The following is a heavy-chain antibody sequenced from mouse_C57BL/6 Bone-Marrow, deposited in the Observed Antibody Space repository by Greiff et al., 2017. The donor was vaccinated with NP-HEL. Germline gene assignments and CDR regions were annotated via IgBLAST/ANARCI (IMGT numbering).Heavy chain of an antibody. J-gene: IGHJ4*01. D-gene: IGHD4-1*01. CDR1: GYSITSDY. Sequence: DVQLQESGPGLAKPSPSLTLTCSVTGYSITSDYWNWIRKFPGHKLEYIGYISYSGSTSHNPYLNSQISITRDTSKSQYYLQLNSVTTEDTATYYCARVDWVYAVDYWGQGTSVTVTS. CDR3: ARVDWVYAVDY. V-gene: IGHV3-8*01. CDR2: ISYSGST.